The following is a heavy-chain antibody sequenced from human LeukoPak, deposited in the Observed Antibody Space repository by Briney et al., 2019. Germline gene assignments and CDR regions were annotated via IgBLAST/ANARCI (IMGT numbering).Heavy chain of an antibody. CDR2: INHSGST. D-gene: IGHD3-10*01. V-gene: IGHV4-34*01. CDR3: ARGISVTMVRGVIYPRAYGMDV. Sequence: SETLSLTCAVYGGSFSGYYWSWIRQPPGKGLEWIGEINHSGSTNYNPSLKSRVTISVDTSKNQFSLKLSSVTAADTAVYYCARGISVTMVRGVIYPRAYGMDVWGQGTTVTVSS. J-gene: IGHJ6*02. CDR1: GGSFSGYY.